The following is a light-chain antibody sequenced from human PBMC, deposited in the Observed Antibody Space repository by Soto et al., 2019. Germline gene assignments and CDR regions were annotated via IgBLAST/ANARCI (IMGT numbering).Light chain of an antibody. V-gene: IGLV1-40*01. CDR3: QSYDRSLSGWV. Sequence: QSVLTQPPSVSGAPGQRVTISCTGSSSNIGANFDVHWYHQLPGTAPKLLIYGNTNRPSGVPDRFSGSKSGASASLAITGLQAEDEADYYRQSYDRSLSGWVFGGGIKLTVL. J-gene: IGLJ3*02. CDR2: GNT. CDR1: SSNIGANFD.